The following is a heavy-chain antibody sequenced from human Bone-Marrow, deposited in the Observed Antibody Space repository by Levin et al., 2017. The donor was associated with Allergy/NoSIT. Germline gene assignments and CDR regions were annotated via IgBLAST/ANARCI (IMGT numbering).Heavy chain of an antibody. CDR1: GGSISRGNYY. J-gene: IGHJ4*02. D-gene: IGHD5-12*01. Sequence: SETLSLTCTVAGGSISRGNYYWSWIRQPPGKGLEWIGYIYKSGIAHYNPTLKSRLTMSVDTSKNQFSLRLSSVAAADTAVYYCARGVGVELAASTYYLDYWGQGSLVSVSS. CDR2: IYKSGIA. V-gene: IGHV4-30-4*01. CDR3: ARGVGVELAASTYYLDY.